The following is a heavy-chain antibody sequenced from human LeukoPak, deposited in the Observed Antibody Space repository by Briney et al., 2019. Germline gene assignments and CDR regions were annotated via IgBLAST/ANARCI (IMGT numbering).Heavy chain of an antibody. D-gene: IGHD5-24*01. J-gene: IGHJ4*02. Sequence: GGSLRLSCAASGFTFSSHSMNWVRQAPGKGPEWVSSISSTGKYINYADSVKGRFTISRDNAKNSLFLQMNSLRAEDTAVYYCTRDKGVGRDGHNRYFDCWGQGTLVTVSS. CDR3: TRDKGVGRDGHNRYFDC. CDR2: ISSTGKYI. V-gene: IGHV3-21*01. CDR1: GFTFSSHS.